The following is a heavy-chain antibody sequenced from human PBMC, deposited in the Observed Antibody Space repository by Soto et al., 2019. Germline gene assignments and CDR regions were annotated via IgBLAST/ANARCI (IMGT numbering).Heavy chain of an antibody. J-gene: IGHJ6*02. Sequence: GASVKVSCKASGYTFTGYYMHWVRQAPGQGLEWMGWINPNSGGTNYAQKFQGWVTMTRDTSISTAYMELSRLRSDDTAVYYCARDGNDILTGYYRNPYYYYGMDVWGQGTTVTVSS. CDR3: ARDGNDILTGYYRNPYYYYGMDV. V-gene: IGHV1-2*04. CDR2: INPNSGGT. CDR1: GYTFTGYY. D-gene: IGHD3-9*01.